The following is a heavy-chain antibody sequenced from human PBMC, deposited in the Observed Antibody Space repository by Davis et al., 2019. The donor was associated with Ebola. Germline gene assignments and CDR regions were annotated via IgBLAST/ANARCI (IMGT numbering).Heavy chain of an antibody. CDR2: ISGSGGST. V-gene: IGHV3-23*01. J-gene: IGHJ5*02. D-gene: IGHD2-2*01. Sequence: GGSLRLSCAASGFTFSSYSMNWVRQAPGKGLEWVSAISGSGGSTYYADSVKGRFTISRDNSKNTLYLQMNSLRAEDTAVYYCAKGAGEYQLLNWFDPWGQGTLVTVSS. CDR1: GFTFSSYS. CDR3: AKGAGEYQLLNWFDP.